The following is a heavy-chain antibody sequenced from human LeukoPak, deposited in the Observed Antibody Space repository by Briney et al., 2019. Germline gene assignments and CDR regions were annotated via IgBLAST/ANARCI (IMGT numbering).Heavy chain of an antibody. D-gene: IGHD1-26*01. Sequence: PSETLSLTCTVSGGSISSSSYYWGWIRQPPGKGLEWIGSIHYSGSTYYNPSLKSRVTISVDTSKNQFSLKLSSVTAADTAVYYCARRAIGGSYFDAFDIWGQGTMVTVSS. CDR1: GGSISSSSYY. CDR3: ARRAIGGSYFDAFDI. J-gene: IGHJ3*02. CDR2: IHYSGST. V-gene: IGHV4-39*07.